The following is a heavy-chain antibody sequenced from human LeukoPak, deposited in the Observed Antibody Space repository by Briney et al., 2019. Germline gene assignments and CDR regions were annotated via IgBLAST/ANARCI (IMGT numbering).Heavy chain of an antibody. J-gene: IGHJ4*02. Sequence: GGSLRLSCAASGFTFSSYGMHWVRQAPGKGLEWVAFIRYDGSNKYYADSVKGRFTISRDNSKNTLYLQMNSLRAEDTAVYYCAKDPSGGGGYSYGYYFDYWGQGTLVTVSS. CDR1: GFTFSSYG. CDR3: AKDPSGGGGYSYGYYFDY. CDR2: IRYDGSNK. D-gene: IGHD5-18*01. V-gene: IGHV3-30*02.